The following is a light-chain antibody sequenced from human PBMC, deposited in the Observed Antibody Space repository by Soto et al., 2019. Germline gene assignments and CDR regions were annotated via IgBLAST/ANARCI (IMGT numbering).Light chain of an antibody. J-gene: IGLJ2*01. CDR3: SSYTSRNTLA. CDR1: SSDVGGYNF. V-gene: IGLV2-14*01. CDR2: EVT. Sequence: QSALTQPASVSGSPGQSITISCTGTSSDVGGYNFVSWYQQHTGKAPKLMIYEVTDRPSGVSNRFSGSKSGSTASLTSSGLQAEDEADYYCSSYTSRNTLAFGGGTKLTVL.